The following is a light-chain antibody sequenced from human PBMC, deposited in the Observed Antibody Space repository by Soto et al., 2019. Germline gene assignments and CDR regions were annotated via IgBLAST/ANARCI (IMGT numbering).Light chain of an antibody. CDR2: AAS. CDR1: QSISSY. J-gene: IGKJ2*01. V-gene: IGKV1-39*01. CDR3: QQSYSSPPYT. Sequence: DIQMTQSPSSLSASVGDRVTITCRASQSISSYLNWYQQHPGKAPNLLVYAASSLQSGVPSRFSGSGSGTDFTLTISSLQPEDFATYYCQQSYSSPPYTFGQGTKLEIK.